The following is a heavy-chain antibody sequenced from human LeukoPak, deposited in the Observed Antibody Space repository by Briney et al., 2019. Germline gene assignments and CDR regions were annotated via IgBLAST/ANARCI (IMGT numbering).Heavy chain of an antibody. J-gene: IGHJ4*02. D-gene: IGHD3-9*01. CDR3: ARDRRHYDILTGYNYYFDY. V-gene: IGHV3-23*01. Sequence: GGSLRLSCAASGFTFSSYAMSWVRQAPGKGLEWVSAISGSGGSTYYADSVKGRFAISRDNSKNTLYLQMNSLRAEDTAVYYCARDRRHYDILTGYNYYFDYWGQGTLVTVSS. CDR2: ISGSGGST. CDR1: GFTFSSYA.